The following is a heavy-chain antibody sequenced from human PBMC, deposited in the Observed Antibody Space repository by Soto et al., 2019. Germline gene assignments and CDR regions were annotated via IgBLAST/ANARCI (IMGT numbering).Heavy chain of an antibody. V-gene: IGHV3-49*03. Sequence: GSLRLSCTASGFTFGDYAMSWFRQAPGKGLEWVGFIRSKAYGGTTEYAASVKGRFTISRDDSKSIAYLQMNSLKTEDTAVYYCTREILAYCGGDCHLLDYWGQGTLVTVSS. CDR3: TREILAYCGGDCHLLDY. D-gene: IGHD2-21*02. CDR2: IRSKAYGGTT. CDR1: GFTFGDYA. J-gene: IGHJ4*02.